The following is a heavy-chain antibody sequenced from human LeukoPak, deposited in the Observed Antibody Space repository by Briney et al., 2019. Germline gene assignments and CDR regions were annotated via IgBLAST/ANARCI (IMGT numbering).Heavy chain of an antibody. V-gene: IGHV1-18*01. CDR3: ARGSRVATISYFDY. Sequence: GASVKVSCKASGYTFTSYDINWVRQATGQGLEWMGWISAYNGNTNYAQKLQGRVTMTTDTSTSTAYMELRSLRSDDTAVYYCARGSRVATISYFDYWGQGTLVTVSS. CDR2: ISAYNGNT. D-gene: IGHD5-12*01. J-gene: IGHJ4*02. CDR1: GYTFTSYD.